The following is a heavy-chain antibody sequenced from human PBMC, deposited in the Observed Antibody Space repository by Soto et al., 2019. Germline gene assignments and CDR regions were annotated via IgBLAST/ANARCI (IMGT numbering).Heavy chain of an antibody. CDR3: ARGRYCSSTSCYARVY. CDR2: MNPNSGNT. J-gene: IGHJ4*02. Sequence: ASVKVSCKASGYTFTSYDINWVRQATGQGLEWMGWMNPNSGNTGYAQKFQGRVTMTRNTSISTAYMELSSLRSEDTAVYYCARGRYCSSTSCYARVYWGQGTLVTVSS. V-gene: IGHV1-8*01. D-gene: IGHD2-2*01. CDR1: GYTFTSYD.